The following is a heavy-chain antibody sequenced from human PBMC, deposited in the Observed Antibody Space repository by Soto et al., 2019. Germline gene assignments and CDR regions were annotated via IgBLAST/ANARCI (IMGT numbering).Heavy chain of an antibody. Sequence: QVQLVESGGGVIQPGGSLRLSCGASGFTFSNFGVHWVRQAPGKGLEWVGAISSDGKTESYGASVRGRFTVSRDNSQNRVFLHMNSLSSADTGVYYGAQGDVVDIHSQLDIWGEGTMVTVCS. V-gene: IGHV3-30*18. CDR2: ISSDGKTE. CDR1: GFTFSNFG. CDR3: AQGDVVDIHSQLDI. J-gene: IGHJ3*02. D-gene: IGHD3-22*01.